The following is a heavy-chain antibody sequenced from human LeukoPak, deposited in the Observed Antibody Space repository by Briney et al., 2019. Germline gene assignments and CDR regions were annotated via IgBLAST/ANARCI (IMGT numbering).Heavy chain of an antibody. D-gene: IGHD3-22*01. CDR2: IKQDGSEK. CDR1: GFTFSSYW. J-gene: IGHJ6*02. V-gene: IGHV3-7*01. CDR3: AKEIVVVTYYYGMDV. Sequence: GGSLRLSCAASGFTFSSYWMSWVRQAPGKGLEWVANIKQDGSEKYYADSVKGRFTISRDNSRNTLYLQMNSLRAEDTAVYYCAKEIVVVTYYYGMDVWGQGTTVTVSS.